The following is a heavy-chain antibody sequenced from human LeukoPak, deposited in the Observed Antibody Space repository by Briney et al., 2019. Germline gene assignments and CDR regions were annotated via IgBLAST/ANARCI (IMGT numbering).Heavy chain of an antibody. CDR1: GFTFSSYA. CDR2: ISGSGGST. Sequence: PGGSLRLSCAASGFTFSSYAMSWVRQAPGKGLEWVSAISGSGGSTYYADSVKGRFTISRDNSKNTLYLQMNSLRAEDTAVYYCAKDVGYYYDSSGYYLGVFDYWGQGTLVTVSS. CDR3: AKDVGYYYDSSGYYLGVFDY. J-gene: IGHJ4*02. V-gene: IGHV3-23*01. D-gene: IGHD3-22*01.